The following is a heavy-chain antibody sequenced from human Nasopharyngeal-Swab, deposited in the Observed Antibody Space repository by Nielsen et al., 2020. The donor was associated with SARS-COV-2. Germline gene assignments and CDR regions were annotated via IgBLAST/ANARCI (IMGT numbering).Heavy chain of an antibody. CDR1: TSTFNAYY. J-gene: IGHJ4*02. D-gene: IGHD2-15*01. V-gene: IGHV1-2*06. Sequence: ASVKVSCKASTSTFNAYYIHWVRQPPGQGLEWMGRINPTTGGTLYTQTFDGRVTMTTDTSTSTTYMERRGLTSDDTAVYYCTRALSGVYDFWGQGALVTVSS. CDR3: TRALSGVYDF. CDR2: INPTTGGT.